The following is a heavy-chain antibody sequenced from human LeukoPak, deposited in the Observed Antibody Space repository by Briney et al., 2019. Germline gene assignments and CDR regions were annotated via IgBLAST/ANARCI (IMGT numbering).Heavy chain of an antibody. J-gene: IGHJ4*02. V-gene: IGHV3-74*01. CDR2: ISPTGSTT. Sequence: GGSLRPSCTASGFSFSGHWMHWARQLPGEGLVWVSRISPTGSTTSYADSVKGRFTVSRDNAKNTLYLQVNNLRAEDTAVYYCARGPNSNWSGLDFWGQGTLLTVSS. CDR3: ARGPNSNWSGLDF. D-gene: IGHD6-6*01. CDR1: GFSFSGHW.